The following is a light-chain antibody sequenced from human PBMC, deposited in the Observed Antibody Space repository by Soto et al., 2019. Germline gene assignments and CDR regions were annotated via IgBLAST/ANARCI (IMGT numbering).Light chain of an antibody. Sequence: SALTQPPSVSGSPGQSVTISCTGTSNDVGSYNRVSWYQQPPGTAPKLMIYEVNNRPSGVPDRFSGSKSGNTASLTITGLQSEDETDYYCSSYTSISTYVFVTRTMVTVL. V-gene: IGLV2-18*02. CDR3: SSYTSISTYV. J-gene: IGLJ1*01. CDR1: SNDVGSYNR. CDR2: EVN.